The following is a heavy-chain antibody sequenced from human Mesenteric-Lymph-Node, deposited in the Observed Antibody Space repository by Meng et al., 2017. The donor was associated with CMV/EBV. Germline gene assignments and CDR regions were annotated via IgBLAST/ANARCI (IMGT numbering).Heavy chain of an antibody. CDR1: GFIFSTYG. CDR3: AKEYNTKIPASGWLEDYFDH. V-gene: IGHV3-30*02. J-gene: IGHJ4*02. Sequence: GESLKISCAASGFIFSTYGVHWVRQAPGKGLEWVAFIGDDGNNKYYADSVKGRFTISRDTSRNILHLQMSSLRAEDTAVYYCAKEYNTKIPASGWLEDYFDHWGQGTLVTVSS. D-gene: IGHD6-19*01. CDR2: IGDDGNNK.